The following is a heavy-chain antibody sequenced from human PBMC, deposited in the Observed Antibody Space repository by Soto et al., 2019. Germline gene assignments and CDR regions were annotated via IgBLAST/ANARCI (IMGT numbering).Heavy chain of an antibody. CDR1: GDSISGTNW. D-gene: IGHD1-7*01. CDR3: ARYRAASGTYYFDY. V-gene: IGHV4-4*02. J-gene: IGHJ4*02. CDR2: IFHSGST. Sequence: SETLSLTCAVSGDSISGTNWWSWVRQPPGKGLQWIGEIFHSGSTNYNPSLKSRVTISVDKSKNHVSLNLNSVTAADTTVYYCARYRAASGTYYFDYWGQGTLVTVSS.